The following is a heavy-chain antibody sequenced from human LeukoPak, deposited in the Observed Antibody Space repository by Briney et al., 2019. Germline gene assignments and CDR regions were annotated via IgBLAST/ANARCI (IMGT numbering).Heavy chain of an antibody. Sequence: SETLSLTCTFSGGPISSSSYFWGWIRQPPGKGREWIGSIYYSGSTYYNPSLKSGVTISVDTSKSPFSLKLRSVTAADTAVYYCHARVTMILGNDAFDLWGQGTMVTVSS. CDR1: GGPISSSSYF. D-gene: IGHD3-22*01. CDR2: IYYSGST. CDR3: HARVTMILGNDAFDL. J-gene: IGHJ3*01. V-gene: IGHV4-39*01.